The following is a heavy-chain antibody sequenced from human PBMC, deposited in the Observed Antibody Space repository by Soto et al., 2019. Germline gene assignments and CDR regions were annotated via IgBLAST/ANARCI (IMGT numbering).Heavy chain of an antibody. CDR3: AREVILKEVVVIPGGY. V-gene: IGHV1-46*01. J-gene: IGHJ4*02. D-gene: IGHD3-22*01. CDR1: GYTFTSYY. CDR2: INPSGGST. Sequence: QVQLVQSGAEVKKPGASVKVSCKASGYTFTSYYMHWVRQAPGQGLEWMGIINPSGGSTSYAQKFQGRVTMTRDTSTSTVYMELSSLRSEDTAVYYCAREVILKEVVVIPGGYWGQGTLVTVSS.